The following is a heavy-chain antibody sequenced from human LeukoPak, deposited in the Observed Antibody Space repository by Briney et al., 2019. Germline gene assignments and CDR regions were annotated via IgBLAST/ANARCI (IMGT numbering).Heavy chain of an antibody. D-gene: IGHD2-15*01. CDR1: GFSFGDYA. CDR3: NRGLRSHDY. CDR2: IRSKAYGETT. V-gene: IGHV3-49*04. J-gene: IGHJ4*02. Sequence: GGSLRLSCSASGFSFGDYAMSWVRQAPGKGLEWVGFIRSKAYGETTESAASVKGRFSISRDDSTRIAYLQMSSLKTEDTAVYYCNRGLRSHDYWGRGTLVTVSS.